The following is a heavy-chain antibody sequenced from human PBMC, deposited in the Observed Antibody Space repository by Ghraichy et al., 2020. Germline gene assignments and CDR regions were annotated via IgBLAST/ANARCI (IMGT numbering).Heavy chain of an antibody. D-gene: IGHD2-8*01. CDR3: ARDSTFCNNGACDTRNDY. Sequence: GESLRLSCAASGLTFSNYWMTWVRQAPGKGLEWVANIYQDGSEKNYVDSVKGRFTISRDNAKNSLYLQMNSLRTEDTAVYYCARDSTFCNNGACDTRNDYWGQGTLVTVSS. CDR2: IYQDGSEK. CDR1: GLTFSNYW. J-gene: IGHJ4*02. V-gene: IGHV3-7*01.